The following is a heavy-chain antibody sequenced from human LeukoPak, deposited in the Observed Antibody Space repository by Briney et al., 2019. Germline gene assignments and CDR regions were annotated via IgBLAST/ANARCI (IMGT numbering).Heavy chain of an antibody. J-gene: IGHJ6*02. V-gene: IGHV3-33*01. D-gene: IGHD3-16*02. CDR3: ARYPDFYYAMDV. CDR1: GFTFSSYG. Sequence: PGGSLRLSCAASGFTFSSYGMHWVRQAPGKGLEWVAVIWYNGSNKYYADSVKGRFTISRDISKNTLYLQMNSLRGEDTAIYYCARYPDFYYAMDVWGQGTTVTVSS. CDR2: IWYNGSNK.